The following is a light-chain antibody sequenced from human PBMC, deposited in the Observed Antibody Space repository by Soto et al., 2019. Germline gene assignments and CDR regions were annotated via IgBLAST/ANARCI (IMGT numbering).Light chain of an antibody. CDR3: MQALQTPPT. CDR1: QSLLHSNGYNY. Sequence: DIVMTQSPLSLPVTPGEPASISCRSSQSLLHSNGYNYLDWYLQKPGQSPQLRIYLGSNLAAGVPDWFSGSGSGTEFTLKISRVEAEDVGVYYCMQALQTPPTFGGGNKVEIK. CDR2: LGS. V-gene: IGKV2-28*01. J-gene: IGKJ4*01.